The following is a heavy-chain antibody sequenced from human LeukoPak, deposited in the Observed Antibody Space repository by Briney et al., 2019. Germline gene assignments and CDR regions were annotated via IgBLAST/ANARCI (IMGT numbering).Heavy chain of an antibody. Sequence: SETLSLTCTVSGGSISSSSYYWGWIRQPPGKGLEWIGSIYYSGSTYYNPSLKSRVTISVDTSKNQFSLKLNSVTASDTAVYYCARQYAAGTYYKVFRYFDYWGQGTLATVSS. V-gene: IGHV4-39*01. D-gene: IGHD3-10*01. CDR2: IYYSGST. J-gene: IGHJ4*02. CDR1: GGSISSSSYY. CDR3: ARQYAAGTYYKVFRYFDY.